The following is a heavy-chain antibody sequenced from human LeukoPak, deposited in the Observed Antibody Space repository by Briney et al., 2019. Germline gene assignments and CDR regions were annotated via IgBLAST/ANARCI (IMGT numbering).Heavy chain of an antibody. CDR1: GYSISSGYY. D-gene: IGHD6-19*01. J-gene: IGHJ4*02. CDR2: IYYSGST. V-gene: IGHV4-38-2*02. Sequence: PSETLSLTCTVSGYSISSGYYWGWIRQPPGKGLEWIGSIYYSGSTYYNPSLKSRVTISVDTSKNQFSLKLSSVTAADTAVYYCARHYRGSGWPPSPFDYWGQGTLVTVSS. CDR3: ARHYRGSGWPPSPFDY.